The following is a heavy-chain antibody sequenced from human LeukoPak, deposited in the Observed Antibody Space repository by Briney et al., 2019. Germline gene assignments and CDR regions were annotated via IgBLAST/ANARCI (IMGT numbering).Heavy chain of an antibody. Sequence: GGCLRLSCSASKFTFSNAWMSWVRQAPGKGLEWVANIKQGGSEKYYVDSVKGRFTISRDNAKNSLYLQMNSLRAEDTAVYYCARETPYNWNYYYFHHWGQGTLVTVSS. CDR3: ARETPYNWNYYYFHH. V-gene: IGHV3-7*01. J-gene: IGHJ1*01. CDR2: IKQGGSEK. CDR1: KFTFSNAW. D-gene: IGHD1-7*01.